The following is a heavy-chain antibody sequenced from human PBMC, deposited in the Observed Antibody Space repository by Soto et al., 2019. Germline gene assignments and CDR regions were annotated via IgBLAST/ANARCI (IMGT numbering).Heavy chain of an antibody. CDR1: GFTFDDYA. CDR2: ISWNSGSI. V-gene: IGHV3-9*01. Sequence: GGSLRLSCAASGFTFDDYAMHWVRQAPGKGLEWVSGISWNSGSIGYADSVKGRFTISRDNAKNSLYLQMNSLRAEDTALYYCAKDIGLAPGYCSGGSCYSGFDYWGQGTLVTVSS. CDR3: AKDIGLAPGYCSGGSCYSGFDY. J-gene: IGHJ4*02. D-gene: IGHD2-15*01.